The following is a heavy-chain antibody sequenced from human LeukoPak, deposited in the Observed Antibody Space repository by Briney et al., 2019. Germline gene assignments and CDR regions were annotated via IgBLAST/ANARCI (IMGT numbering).Heavy chain of an antibody. CDR1: GGSISSSSYY. Sequence: SETLSLTCTVSGGSISSSSYYWGWIRQPPGKGLEWIGSIYYSGSTYYNPSLKSRVTISVDTSKNQFSLKLSSVTAADTAVYYCASDPNLPAAMNRGLHPEYFQHWGQGTLVTVSS. CDR3: ASDPNLPAAMNRGLHPEYFQH. CDR2: IYYSGST. V-gene: IGHV4-39*01. J-gene: IGHJ1*01. D-gene: IGHD2-2*01.